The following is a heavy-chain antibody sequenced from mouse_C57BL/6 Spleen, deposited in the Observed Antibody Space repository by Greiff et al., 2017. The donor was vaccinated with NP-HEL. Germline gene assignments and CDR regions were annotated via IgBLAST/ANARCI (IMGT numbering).Heavy chain of an antibody. CDR3: ARKRRGPLYWYFDV. D-gene: IGHD3-3*01. V-gene: IGHV5-9*01. CDR2: ISGGGGNT. CDR1: GFTFSSYT. J-gene: IGHJ1*03. Sequence: EVKVVESGGGLVKPGGSLKLSCAASGFTFSSYTMSWVRQTPEKRLEWVATISGGGGNTYYPDSVKGRFTISRDNAKNTLYLQMSSLRSEDTALYYCARKRRGPLYWYFDVWGTGTTVTVSS.